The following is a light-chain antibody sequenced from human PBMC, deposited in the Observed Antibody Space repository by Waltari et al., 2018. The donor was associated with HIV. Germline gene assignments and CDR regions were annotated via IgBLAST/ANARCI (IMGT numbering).Light chain of an antibody. CDR3: QQYGTSTT. J-gene: IGKJ3*01. Sequence: IVLTQSPGTLSLSPGQRATLSCRASQSVSSGFLAGYQQKPGQAPRLLIYGASSRATGIPDRFSGSGSGTDFTLTISRLEPEDFAMYYCQQYGTSTTFGPGTKVDIK. V-gene: IGKV3-20*01. CDR2: GAS. CDR1: QSVSSGF.